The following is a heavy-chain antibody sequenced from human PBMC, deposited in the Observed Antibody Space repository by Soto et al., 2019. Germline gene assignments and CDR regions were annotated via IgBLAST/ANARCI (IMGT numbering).Heavy chain of an antibody. Sequence: EVQLVESGGGLVQPGGSLRLSCAASGLTFSSYWMHWVRQAPGKGLVWVSRINSAGSSTSYADSVKGRFTISRDNAKNTLDLQMNSRRAEDTAVYYCALSHTVTTDYWGQGTLVTVSS. J-gene: IGHJ4*02. CDR2: INSAGSST. CDR3: ALSHTVTTDY. CDR1: GLTFSSYW. D-gene: IGHD4-17*01. V-gene: IGHV3-74*01.